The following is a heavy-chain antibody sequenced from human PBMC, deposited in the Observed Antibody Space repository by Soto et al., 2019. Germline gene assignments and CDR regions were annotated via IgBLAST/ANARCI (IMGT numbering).Heavy chain of an antibody. CDR2: ISAYNGNT. J-gene: IGHJ5*02. Sequence: ASVKVSCKASGYTFTSYVISWVRQAPGQGLEWMGWISAYNGNTNYAQKLQGRVTMTTDTSTSTAYMELRSLRSDETAVYYCERDPADYYDSSGLKNWFDTWGQGTMVTVSP. V-gene: IGHV1-18*04. CDR3: ERDPADYYDSSGLKNWFDT. CDR1: GYTFTSYV. D-gene: IGHD3-22*01.